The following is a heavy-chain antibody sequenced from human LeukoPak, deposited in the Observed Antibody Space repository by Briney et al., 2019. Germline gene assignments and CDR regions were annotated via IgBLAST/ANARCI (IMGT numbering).Heavy chain of an antibody. Sequence: GGSLRLSCAASGFTFSSYAMHWVRQAPGKGLEWVAFIRYDGSNKYYADSAKGRFTISRDNSKNTLYLQMNSLRAEDTAVYYCAKGARHSSSFGFTAADYWGQGTLVTVSS. V-gene: IGHV3-30*02. D-gene: IGHD6-13*01. J-gene: IGHJ4*02. CDR2: IRYDGSNK. CDR3: AKGARHSSSFGFTAADY. CDR1: GFTFSSYA.